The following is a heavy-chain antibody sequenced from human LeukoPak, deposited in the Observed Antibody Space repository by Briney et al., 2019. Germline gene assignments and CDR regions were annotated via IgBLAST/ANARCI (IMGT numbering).Heavy chain of an antibody. D-gene: IGHD6-6*01. Sequence: GGSLRLSCAASGFIFSNYRMTWVRQAPGKGLEWVSLISGDGDYTYYADSVKGRFTISRDNSKYSLYLQMNSLRTEDTALYYCAKDMYSSSSFHFDYWGQGTLVTVSS. CDR2: ISGDGDYT. V-gene: IGHV3-43*02. CDR3: AKDMYSSSSFHFDY. CDR1: GFIFSNYR. J-gene: IGHJ4*02.